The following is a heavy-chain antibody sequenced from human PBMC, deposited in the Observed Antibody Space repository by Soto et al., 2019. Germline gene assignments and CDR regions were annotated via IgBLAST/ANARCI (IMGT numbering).Heavy chain of an antibody. CDR2: MNPNSGNT. CDR1: GYTFTSYD. Sequence: ASVKVSCKASGYTFTSYDINWVRQATGQGLEWMGWMNPNSGNTGYAQKFQGRVTMTRNTSISTAYMELSSLRSEDTAVYYCARVPRPSVLMVYAILERPYHYYGMDVWGQGKTVIVSS. CDR3: ARVPRPSVLMVYAILERPYHYYGMDV. J-gene: IGHJ6*01. V-gene: IGHV1-8*01. D-gene: IGHD2-8*01.